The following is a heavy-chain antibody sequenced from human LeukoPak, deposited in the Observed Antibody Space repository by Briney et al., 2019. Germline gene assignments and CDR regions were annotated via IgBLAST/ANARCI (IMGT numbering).Heavy chain of an antibody. J-gene: IGHJ4*02. CDR1: GFTFSSYA. CDR3: AKETLDLWFGEFYFDY. CDR2: ISYDGSNK. D-gene: IGHD3-10*01. V-gene: IGHV3-30*18. Sequence: GGSLRLSCAASGFTFSSYAMHWVRQAPGKGLEWVAVISYDGSNKYYADSVKGRFTISRDNSKNTLYLQMNSLRAEDTAVYYCAKETLDLWFGEFYFDYWGQGTLVTVSS.